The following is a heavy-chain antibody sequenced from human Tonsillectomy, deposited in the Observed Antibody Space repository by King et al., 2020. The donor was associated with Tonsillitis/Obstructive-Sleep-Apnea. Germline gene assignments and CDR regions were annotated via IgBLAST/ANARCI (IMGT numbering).Heavy chain of an antibody. CDR1: GGSISSYY. CDR3: ARDGGDGYNSYYFDY. J-gene: IGHJ4*02. Sequence: QLQESGPGLVKPSETLSLTCTVSGGSISSYYWSWIRQPPGKGLEWIGYNYYSGSTNYNPSLKSRVTISVDTSKNQFSLKLSSVTAADTAVYYCARDGGDGYNSYYFDYWGQGTLVTVSS. D-gene: IGHD5-24*01. V-gene: IGHV4-59*01. CDR2: NYYSGST.